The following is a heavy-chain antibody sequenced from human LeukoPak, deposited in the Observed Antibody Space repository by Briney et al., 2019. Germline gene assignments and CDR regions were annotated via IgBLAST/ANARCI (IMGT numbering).Heavy chain of an antibody. V-gene: IGHV1-18*01. Sequence: ASVKVSCKASGYTFTSYGIIWVRQAPGQGLEWMGWISAYNGNTNYAQKLQGRVTMTTDTSTSTAYMELRSLRSDDTAVYYCARVGGLRGSVKLIYYYYMDVWGKGTTVTVSS. D-gene: IGHD1-26*01. CDR3: ARVGGLRGSVKLIYYYYMDV. CDR2: ISAYNGNT. CDR1: GYTFTSYG. J-gene: IGHJ6*03.